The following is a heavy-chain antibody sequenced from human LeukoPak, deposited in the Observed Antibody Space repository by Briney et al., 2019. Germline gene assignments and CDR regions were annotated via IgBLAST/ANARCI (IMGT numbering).Heavy chain of an antibody. CDR2: ISGSGGST. V-gene: IGHV3-23*01. D-gene: IGHD6-13*01. CDR3: ARDPAPPISSSWSYFAY. J-gene: IGHJ4*02. CDR1: GFTFSSYA. Sequence: PGGSLRLSCAASGFTFSSYAMSWVRQAPGKGLEWVSAISGSGGSTYYADSVKGRFTISRDNSKNTLYLQMNSLRAEDTAVYYCARDPAPPISSSWSYFAYWGQGTLVTVSS.